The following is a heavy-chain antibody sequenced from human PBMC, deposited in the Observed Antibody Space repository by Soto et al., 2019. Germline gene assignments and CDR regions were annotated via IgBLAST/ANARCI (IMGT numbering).Heavy chain of an antibody. CDR1: GFTFDDYA. CDR2: ISWHSGSI. V-gene: IGHV3-9*01. CDR3: ANGRRWWGWNDPLFDY. J-gene: IGHJ4*02. D-gene: IGHD1-1*01. Sequence: EVQLVESGGGLVQPGRSLRLSCAVSGFTFDDYAMQWVRQAPGKGLEWVSGISWHSGSIGYADSVKGRFTISRDNAKSSLYLEMSSLRAEDTALYYCANGRRWWGWNDPLFDYWGQGTLVTVSS.